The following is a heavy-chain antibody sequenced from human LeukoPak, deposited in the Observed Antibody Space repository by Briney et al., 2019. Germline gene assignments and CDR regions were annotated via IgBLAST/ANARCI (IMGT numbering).Heavy chain of an antibody. Sequence: GGSLRLSCAASGFTFSDYYMSWIRQAPGKGLEWVSYISSSGSTIYYADSVKGRFTISRDNAKNSLYLQMNSLRAEDTAVYYCAKERWLTPYGTASFDYWGQGTLVTVSS. J-gene: IGHJ4*02. V-gene: IGHV3-11*04. D-gene: IGHD3-22*01. CDR1: GFTFSDYY. CDR2: ISSSGSTI. CDR3: AKERWLTPYGTASFDY.